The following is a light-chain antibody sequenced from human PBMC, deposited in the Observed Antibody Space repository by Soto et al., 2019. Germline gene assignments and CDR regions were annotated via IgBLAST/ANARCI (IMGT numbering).Light chain of an antibody. J-gene: IGKJ4*01. CDR1: QDVGRL. V-gene: IGKV1D-16*01. CDR3: QQYSGYPT. CDR2: SAS. Sequence: DIQMTQSPSSLSASVGDRVTITCRASQDVGRLLAWYQQKPEKAPKSLIYSASSLQYAVPSRFSRSGSGTDFTLTISNLQPEDFATYYCQQYSGYPTFGGGTKVEMK.